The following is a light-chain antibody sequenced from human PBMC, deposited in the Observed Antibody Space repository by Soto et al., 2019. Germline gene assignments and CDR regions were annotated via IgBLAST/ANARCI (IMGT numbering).Light chain of an antibody. V-gene: IGKV1-5*01. Sequence: DIQMTQSPSTLSASVGDRVTITCRASQSISSWLAWYQQKPGKAPKLLIYDASSLESGVPSRFSGSGSGTEFTLPISSLQPDEFATYYGQQYNSYSYTFGQGTKLEIK. CDR2: DAS. J-gene: IGKJ2*01. CDR3: QQYNSYSYT. CDR1: QSISSW.